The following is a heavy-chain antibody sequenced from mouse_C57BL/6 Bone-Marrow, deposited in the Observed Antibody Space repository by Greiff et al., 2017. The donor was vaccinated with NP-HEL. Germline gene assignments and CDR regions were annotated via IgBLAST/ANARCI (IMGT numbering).Heavy chain of an antibody. CDR1: GFTFSSYG. CDR2: IRSGGSYT. CDR3: ARHGGEAMDY. V-gene: IGHV5-6*01. J-gene: IGHJ4*01. Sequence: EVQGVASGGDLVKPGGSLKLSCAASGFTFSSYGLSWVRQTPDKRLEWVATIRSGGSYTYYPDSVKGRFTISRDNAKNNLYLQMSSLKSEDTAMYYCARHGGEAMDYWGQGTSVTVSS.